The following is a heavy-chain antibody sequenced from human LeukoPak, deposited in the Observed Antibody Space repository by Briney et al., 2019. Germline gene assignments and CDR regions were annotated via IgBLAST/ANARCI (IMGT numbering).Heavy chain of an antibody. CDR1: GFTFSSYW. Sequence: GGSLRLSCAASGFTFSSYWMSWVRQAPGKGLEWVANIKQDGSEKYYVDSVKGRFTISRDNAKNSLYLQMNSLRAEDTAVYYCARSTYYYGSGSYYNVAHYYYMDVWGKGTTVTISS. CDR2: IKQDGSEK. CDR3: ARSTYYYGSGSYYNVAHYYYMDV. V-gene: IGHV3-7*01. D-gene: IGHD3-10*01. J-gene: IGHJ6*03.